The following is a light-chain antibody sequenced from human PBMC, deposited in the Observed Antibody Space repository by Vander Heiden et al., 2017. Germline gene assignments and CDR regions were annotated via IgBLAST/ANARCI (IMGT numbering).Light chain of an antibody. CDR2: YKSDSDQ. CDR1: SGSHGGTYS. J-gene: IGLJ3*02. V-gene: IGLV5-45*03. Sequence: QAVLTLTSSLAASPGSSASRACTLRSGSHGGTYSVDWYRQKPGRPPQYALNYKSDSDQHQGSGVPSRFSGSKDASANAGILLSSGLQSEDEADCYCRIWHSSAPVFGGGTKLTVL. CDR3: RIWHSSAPV.